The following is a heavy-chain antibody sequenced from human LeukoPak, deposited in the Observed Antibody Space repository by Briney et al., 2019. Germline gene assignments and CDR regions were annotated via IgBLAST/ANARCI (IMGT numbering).Heavy chain of an antibody. CDR3: ARSKMLLREGFDY. V-gene: IGHV4-59*01. CDR1: GGSINNDY. J-gene: IGHJ4*02. D-gene: IGHD3-16*01. CDR2: IKYNGYT. Sequence: KPSETLSLTCTVSGGSINNDYWSWLREPPGKGLDWLGYIKYNGYTNYNPSLKSRVTMSIDASKKQFSLKLSSVTAADTAVYYCARSKMLLREGFDYWGQGTLVTVSS.